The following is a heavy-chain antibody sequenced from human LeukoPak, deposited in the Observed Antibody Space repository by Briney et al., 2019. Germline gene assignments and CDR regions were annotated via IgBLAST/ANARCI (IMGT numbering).Heavy chain of an antibody. D-gene: IGHD1-26*01. J-gene: IGHJ4*02. CDR2: IYYISNT. CDR3: ARTQSQSGSYRYYFGY. V-gene: IGHV4-61*08. CDR1: GAPVGSAGYY. Sequence: SETLSLTCTVSGAPVGSAGYYWSWIRQPPGGGLEWIGYIYYISNTNYNPSLKSRVTMSVDPSKNQFSLKLNSVTAADTAVYYCARTQSQSGSYRYYFGYWGQGTLVTVSS.